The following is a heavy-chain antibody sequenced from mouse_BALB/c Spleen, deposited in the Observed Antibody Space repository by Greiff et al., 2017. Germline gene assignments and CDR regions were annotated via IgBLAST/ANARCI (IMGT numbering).Heavy chain of an antibody. CDR2: IYPGNSDT. D-gene: IGHD2-4*01. J-gene: IGHJ1*01. CDR1: GYTFTSYW. CDR3: TRKEPLYYDYDSWYFDV. Sequence: EVKLQESGTVLARPGASVKMSCKASGYTFTSYWMHWVKQRPGQGLEWIGAIYPGNSDTSYNQKFKGKAKLTAVTSTSTAYMELSSLTNEDSAVYYCTRKEPLYYDYDSWYFDVWGAGTTVTVSS. V-gene: IGHV1-5*01.